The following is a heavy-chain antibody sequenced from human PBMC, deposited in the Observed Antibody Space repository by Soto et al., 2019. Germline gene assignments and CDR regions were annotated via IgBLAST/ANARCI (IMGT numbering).Heavy chain of an antibody. V-gene: IGHV1-2*02. J-gene: IGHJ6*02. Sequence: QVHLVQSGAEVKRPGASVKVSCETSGYNFSAYYMHWVRQTPGQGLEWMGWINSDSGDTEYSPKFQGRVTMTRDTSTSVAYMELSRLTSDDTAVYYCARDRRASGTYDGVDVWGQGTPVAVS. CDR1: GYNFSAYY. CDR2: INSDSGDT. CDR3: ARDRRASGTYDGVDV. D-gene: IGHD3-10*01.